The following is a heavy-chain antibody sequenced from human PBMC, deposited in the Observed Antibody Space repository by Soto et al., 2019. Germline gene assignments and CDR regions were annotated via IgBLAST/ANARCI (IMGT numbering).Heavy chain of an antibody. V-gene: IGHV6-1*01. CDR3: ARLIGDSWLDS. CDR1: GDSVSTNSAT. J-gene: IGHJ5*01. D-gene: IGHD2-8*01. Sequence: QVQLQQSGPRLVKPSQTLSLTCAISGDSVSTNSATWDWIRQSPSRGLEWLGRTNYRSKWYNHYTVSVKGRITNNPDTSNTQLSLQLDSETPDDTAVYYCARLIGDSWLDSWGQGTLVTVAS. CDR2: TNYRSKWYN.